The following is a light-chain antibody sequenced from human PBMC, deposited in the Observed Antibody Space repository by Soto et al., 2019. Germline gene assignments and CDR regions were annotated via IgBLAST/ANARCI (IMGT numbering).Light chain of an antibody. J-gene: IGLJ3*02. CDR3: CSYAGGSTGV. Sequence: QSALTQPASVSGSPGQSITISCTGTSTDVRNYILVSWYQHHPGKAPKLMIYEVDKRPSGVSDRFSGSKSGNTASLTISGLQAEDEADYYCCSYAGGSTGVFGGGTKLTVL. CDR1: STDVRNYIL. CDR2: EVD. V-gene: IGLV2-23*02.